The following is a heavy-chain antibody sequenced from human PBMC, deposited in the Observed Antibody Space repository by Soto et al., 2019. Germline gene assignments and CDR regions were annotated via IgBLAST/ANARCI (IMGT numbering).Heavy chain of an antibody. V-gene: IGHV3-23*01. J-gene: IGHJ4*02. CDR3: AKEITMIVVVITTHSY. CDR2: ISGSGGST. Sequence: GGSLRLSCAASGFTFSSYAMSWVRQAPGKGLEWVSAISGSGGSTYYAESVKGRFTISRDNSKNTLYLQMNSLRAEDMAVYYRAKEITMIVVVITTHSYRGQGTLVTVSS. D-gene: IGHD3-22*01. CDR1: GFTFSSYA.